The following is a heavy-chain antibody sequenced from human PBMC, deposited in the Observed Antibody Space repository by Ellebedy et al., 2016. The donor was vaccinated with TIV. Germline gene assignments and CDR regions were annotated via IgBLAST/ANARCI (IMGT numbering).Heavy chain of an antibody. D-gene: IGHD4-23*01. CDR2: IYYSGST. CDR1: GGSISRSSYY. CDR3: AVVTPWHYYYGLDV. Sequence: MPSETLSLTCSVSGGSISRSSYYWGWISQPPGKGLEWIGSIYYSGSTYYNPSLKSRVTISVDTSKNQFSLKLTSVTAADTAVYYCAVVTPWHYYYGLDVWGQGTTVTVSS. V-gene: IGHV4-39*01. J-gene: IGHJ6*02.